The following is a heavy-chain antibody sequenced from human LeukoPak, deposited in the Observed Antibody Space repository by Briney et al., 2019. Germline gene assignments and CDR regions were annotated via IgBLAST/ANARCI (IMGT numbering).Heavy chain of an antibody. V-gene: IGHV3-7*03. Sequence: QTGGSLRLSCAASGFTFSLYWMNWVRRAPGKGLEWVANIKQDGSEKNYVDSVKGRFTISRDNAKNSLYLQMNNLRVEDTAMYYCAGGTGFIIKDWGQGTLVTVSS. J-gene: IGHJ4*02. D-gene: IGHD3-9*01. CDR3: AGGTGFIIKD. CDR1: GFTFSLYW. CDR2: IKQDGSEK.